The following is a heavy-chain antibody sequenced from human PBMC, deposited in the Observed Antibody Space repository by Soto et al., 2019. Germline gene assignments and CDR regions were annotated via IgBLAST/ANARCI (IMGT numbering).Heavy chain of an antibody. CDR2: LCADGSNQ. D-gene: IGHD4-17*01. J-gene: IGHJ4*02. CDR1: GFTFSGSG. CDR3: ARDWGRTTVTNLAS. V-gene: IGHV3-33*01. Sequence: QVQLVESGGGVVQPGRSLRLSCITSGFTFSGSGRHWVRQPPGKGLEWLAFLCADGSNQHYADSVKGRFTISRDQSNSTLFLQMYGLTVDDTAIYYCARDWGRTTVTNLASWGQGTLVAVSS.